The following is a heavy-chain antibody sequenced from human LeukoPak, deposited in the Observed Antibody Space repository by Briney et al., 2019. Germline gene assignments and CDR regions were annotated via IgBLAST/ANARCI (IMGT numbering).Heavy chain of an antibody. D-gene: IGHD1-26*01. J-gene: IGHJ3*02. CDR3: ARGPGPIAGAKNPFDI. Sequence: PGGSLRLSCAASGLTFSSYAMHWVRQAPGKGLEWVAVISYDGSNKYYADSVTGRFTISGDKSKNTLYLQMNSLRPEDTAFYYCARGPGPIAGAKNPFDIWGQGTMVTVSS. CDR1: GLTFSSYA. CDR2: ISYDGSNK. V-gene: IGHV3-30*01.